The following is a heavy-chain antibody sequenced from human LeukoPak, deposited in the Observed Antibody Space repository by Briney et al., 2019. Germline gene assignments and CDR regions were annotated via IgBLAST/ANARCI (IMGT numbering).Heavy chain of an antibody. J-gene: IGHJ4*02. CDR2: INTSGGST. V-gene: IGHV1-46*01. CDR3: ARVPRYYYDSSGQNTMGSFDY. D-gene: IGHD3-22*01. Sequence: ASVKVSGKASGYTFTSYYMHWVRQAPGQGVEWMGIINTSGGSTSYAQKFQGRVTMTRDPSTSTVYMELSSLRSEDTAVYYCARVPRYYYDSSGQNTMGSFDYWGQETLGTVSS. CDR1: GYTFTSYY.